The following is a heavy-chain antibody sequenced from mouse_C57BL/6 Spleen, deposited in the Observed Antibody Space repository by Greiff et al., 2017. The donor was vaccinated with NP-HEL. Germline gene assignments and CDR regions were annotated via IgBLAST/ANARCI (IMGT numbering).Heavy chain of an antibody. CDR3: TRDDGYYLWYFDV. D-gene: IGHD2-3*01. CDR1: GFTFSSYA. CDR2: ISSGGDYI. Sequence: EVKLVESGEGLVKPGGSLKLSCAASGFTFSSYAMSWVRQTPEKRLEWVAYISSGGDYIYYADTVKGRFTISRDNARNTLYLQMSSLKSEDTAMYYCTRDDGYYLWYFDVWGTGTTVTVSS. J-gene: IGHJ1*03. V-gene: IGHV5-9-1*02.